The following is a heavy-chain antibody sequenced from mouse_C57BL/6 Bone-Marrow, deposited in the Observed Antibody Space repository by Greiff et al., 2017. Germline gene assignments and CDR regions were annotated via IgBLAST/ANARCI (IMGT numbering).Heavy chain of an antibody. CDR3: ARSGPLGRSFDY. J-gene: IGHJ2*01. Sequence: QVQLQQPGAELVKPGASVKMSCKASGYTFTSYWITWVKQRPGQGLEWIGDIYPGSGSTNYNEKFKSKALLTVDTSSNTAYMQLSSLTSEDSAVFYCARSGPLGRSFDYWGQGTTLTVSS. CDR1: GYTFTSYW. V-gene: IGHV1-55*01. CDR2: IYPGSGST. D-gene: IGHD4-1*01.